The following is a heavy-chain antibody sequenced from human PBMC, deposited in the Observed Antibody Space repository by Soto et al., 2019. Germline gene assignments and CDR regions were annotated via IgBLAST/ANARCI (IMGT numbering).Heavy chain of an antibody. V-gene: IGHV3-23*01. CDR3: ADYGSGRFSYYYYYGMDV. J-gene: IGHJ6*02. Sequence: GGSLRLSCAASGFTFSSYAMSWVRQAPGKGLEWVSAISGSGGSTYYADSVKGRFTISRDNSKNTLYLQMNSLRAEDTAVYYCADYGSGRFSYYYYYGMDVWGQGTTVTVSS. D-gene: IGHD3-10*01. CDR2: ISGSGGST. CDR1: GFTFSSYA.